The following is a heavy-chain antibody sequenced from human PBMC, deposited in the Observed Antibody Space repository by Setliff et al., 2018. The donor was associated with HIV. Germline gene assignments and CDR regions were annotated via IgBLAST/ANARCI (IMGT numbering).Heavy chain of an antibody. V-gene: IGHV1-3*01. D-gene: IGHD2-2*01. CDR3: ARPPSAAMWGGGAFDI. CDR1: GYTFTSYP. J-gene: IGHJ3*02. CDR2: INAGNGNT. Sequence: ASVKVSCKGSGYTFTSYPIHWVRQAPGQRLEWMGWINAGNGNTKYSQRFQGRVTITRDTSASTSDMELSSLRFEDPAVHDCARPPSAAMWGGGAFDIWGHRTMVAVSS.